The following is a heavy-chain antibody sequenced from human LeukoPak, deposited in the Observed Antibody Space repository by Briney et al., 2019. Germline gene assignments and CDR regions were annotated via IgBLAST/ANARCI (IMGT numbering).Heavy chain of an antibody. CDR2: ISYDGSNK. J-gene: IGHJ4*02. D-gene: IGHD6-6*01. V-gene: IGHV3-30*04. Sequence: GRSLRLSCAASGFTFSSCAMHWVRQAPDKGLEWVAVISYDGSNKYYADSVKGRFTISRDNSKNTLYLQMNSLRAEDTAVYYCARDRRPYYWGQGTLVTVSS. CDR1: GFTFSSCA. CDR3: ARDRRPYY.